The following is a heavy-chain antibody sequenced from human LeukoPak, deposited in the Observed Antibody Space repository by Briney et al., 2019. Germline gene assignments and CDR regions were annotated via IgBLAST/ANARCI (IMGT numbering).Heavy chain of an antibody. J-gene: IGHJ4*02. CDR3: ARGQHTRYSYGYSFDY. D-gene: IGHD5-18*01. CDR1: GFTFSLYS. CDR2: ISSSSIYI. Sequence: GGSLRLSCAASGFTFSLYSMNWLRQAPGKGLEWVSSISSSSIYIYYADSVKGRFTTSRDNAKNSLYLQMNSLRAEDTAVFYCARGQHTRYSYGYSFDYWGQGTLVTVSS. V-gene: IGHV3-21*01.